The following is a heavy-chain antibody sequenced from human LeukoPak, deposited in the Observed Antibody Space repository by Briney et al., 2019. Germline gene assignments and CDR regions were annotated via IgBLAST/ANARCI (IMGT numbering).Heavy chain of an antibody. J-gene: IGHJ6*03. Sequence: GGSLRLSCAASGFSFSGYWMGWVRQAPGKGLEWAANIKQDESETYYVDSVKGRFTISRDNAKNSLYLQVNSLRVEDTAVYYCARDRRDYDFWSGLYYYYMDVWGKGTTVTVSS. CDR2: IKQDESET. CDR3: ARDRRDYDFWSGLYYYYMDV. V-gene: IGHV3-7*01. D-gene: IGHD3-3*01. CDR1: GFSFSGYW.